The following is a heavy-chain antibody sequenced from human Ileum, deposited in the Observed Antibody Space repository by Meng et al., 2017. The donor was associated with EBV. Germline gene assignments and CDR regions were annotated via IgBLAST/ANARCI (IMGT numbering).Heavy chain of an antibody. J-gene: IGHJ4*02. CDR1: RGSMSSSSSY. Sequence: QRQRQDSGPGLVKPSEPLSATCTVSRGSMSSSSSYWAWIRQPPGEGLEWIGIVVYSRTTYYTSSLKSRVSISVDTSKNQFSLKLSSVTAADTAVYYCARHHHSPTFDYWGQGTLVTVSS. D-gene: IGHD1-14*01. V-gene: IGHV4-39*01. CDR2: VVYSRTT. CDR3: ARHHHSPTFDY.